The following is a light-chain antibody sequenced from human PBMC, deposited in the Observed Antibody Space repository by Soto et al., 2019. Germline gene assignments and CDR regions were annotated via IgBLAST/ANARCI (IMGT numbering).Light chain of an antibody. Sequence: QPVLTQSPSASASLGASVKLTCTLSSGHSNYAIAWHQQQSEKGPRYLMKLNSDGSHSKGDGIPDRFSGSSSGAERYLTISGLQSEDGADYYCQTGGCGIVVFGGGTKPTVL. J-gene: IGLJ2*01. CDR1: SGHSNYA. CDR3: QTGGCGIVV. CDR2: LNSDGSH. V-gene: IGLV4-69*01.